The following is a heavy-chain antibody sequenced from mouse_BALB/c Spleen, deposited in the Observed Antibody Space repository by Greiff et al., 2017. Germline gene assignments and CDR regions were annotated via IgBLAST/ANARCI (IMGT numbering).Heavy chain of an antibody. D-gene: IGHD1-1*01. CDR3: ARDYYGSSPWFAY. CDR1: GYTFTDYC. V-gene: IGHV1-69*01. J-gene: IGHJ3*01. Sequence: QVQLQQPGAELVMPGASVKMSCKASGYTFTDYCMHWVKQRPGQGLEWIGAIDTSDSYTSYNQKFKGKATLTVDESSSTAYMQLSSLTSEDSAVYYCARDYYGSSPWFAYWGQGTLVTVSA. CDR2: IDTSDSYT.